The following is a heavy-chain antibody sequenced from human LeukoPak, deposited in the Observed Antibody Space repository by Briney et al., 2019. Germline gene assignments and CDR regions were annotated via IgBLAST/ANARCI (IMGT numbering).Heavy chain of an antibody. CDR3: ARMTGGSDGLDM. D-gene: IGHD2-15*01. CDR1: GFTFSSYS. Sequence: KPGGSLRLSCAASGFTFSSYSMNWVRQAPGKGLEWVSSISSSSSYIYHADSVKGRLTISRDNAKNSLYLQMNSLRAEDTAVYYCARMTGGSDGLDMGGQGTMVTVYS. J-gene: IGHJ3*02. V-gene: IGHV3-21*01. CDR2: ISSSSSYI.